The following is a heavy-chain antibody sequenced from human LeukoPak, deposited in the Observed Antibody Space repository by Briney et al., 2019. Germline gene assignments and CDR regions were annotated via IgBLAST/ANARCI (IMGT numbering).Heavy chain of an antibody. CDR1: GFTFSSYS. V-gene: IGHV3-21*01. CDR3: ARGGYSSSWYFPFDY. Sequence: KPGGSLRLSCAASGFTFSSYSMNWVRQAPGKGLEWVSSISSSSSYIYYADSVKGRFTISRDNAKNSLYLQMNSLRAEDTAVYYCARGGYSSSWYFPFDYWGQGTLVTVPS. J-gene: IGHJ4*02. D-gene: IGHD6-13*01. CDR2: ISSSSSYI.